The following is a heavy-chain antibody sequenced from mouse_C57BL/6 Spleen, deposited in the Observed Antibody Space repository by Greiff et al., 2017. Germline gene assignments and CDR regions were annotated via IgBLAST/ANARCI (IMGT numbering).Heavy chain of an antibody. CDR2: ISSGSSTI. CDR1: GFTFSDYG. V-gene: IGHV5-17*01. D-gene: IGHD1-1*01. Sequence: EVQLVESGGGLVKPGGSLKLSCAASGFTFSDYGMHWVRQAPEKGLEWVAYISSGSSTIYYADTVKGRFTISRDNAKNTLFLQRTSLRSEDTAMYYCARLNYYGSSYDAMDYWGQGTSVTVSS. CDR3: ARLNYYGSSYDAMDY. J-gene: IGHJ4*01.